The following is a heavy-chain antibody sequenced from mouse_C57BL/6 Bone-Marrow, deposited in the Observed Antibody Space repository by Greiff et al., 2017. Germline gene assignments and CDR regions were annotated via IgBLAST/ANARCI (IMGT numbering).Heavy chain of an antibody. CDR3: VRDYSNLYAMDY. D-gene: IGHD2-5*01. J-gene: IGHJ4*01. Sequence: DVMLVESGGGLVQPKGSLKLSCAASGFTFNTYAMHWVRQAPGQGLEWVARIRSKSSNYATYYAGSVKDRFTISRDDSQSMLYLQMNNLKTEDTAMYYCVRDYSNLYAMDYWGQGTSVTVSS. CDR2: IRSKSSNYAT. V-gene: IGHV10-3*01. CDR1: GFTFNTYA.